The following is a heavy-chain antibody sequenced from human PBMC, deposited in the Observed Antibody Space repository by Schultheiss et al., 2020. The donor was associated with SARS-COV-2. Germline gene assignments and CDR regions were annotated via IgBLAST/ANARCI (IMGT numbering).Heavy chain of an antibody. CDR2: TYYRSKWYK. J-gene: IGHJ4*02. CDR3: ASGPSYYFDY. Sequence: SETLSLTCAISGDSVSSDTAAWNWIRQSPSRGLEWLGRTYYRSKWYKDYALSVQSRITINADASKNQFSLQLNSVTPEDTAVYYCASGPSYYFDYWGQGYLVTVSS. V-gene: IGHV6-1*01. CDR1: GDSVSSDTAA.